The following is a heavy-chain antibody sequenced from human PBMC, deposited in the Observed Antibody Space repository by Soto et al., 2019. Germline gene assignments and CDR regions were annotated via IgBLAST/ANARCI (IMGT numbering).Heavy chain of an antibody. Sequence: PSETLSLTCCVSGVSISSSSHYWGWVRQAPGQGLEWIGSGYQSGNTYYNPSLKSRVTISVDTSKNQFSLKLSSVTAADTAVYYCARIGYCTNGVCPDYWGQGTLVTVSS. D-gene: IGHD2-8*01. V-gene: IGHV4-39*07. CDR3: ARIGYCTNGVCPDY. CDR1: GVSISSSSHY. J-gene: IGHJ4*02. CDR2: GYQSGNT.